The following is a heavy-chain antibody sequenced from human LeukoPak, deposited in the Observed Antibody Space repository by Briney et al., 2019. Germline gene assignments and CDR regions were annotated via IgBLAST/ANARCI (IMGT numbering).Heavy chain of an antibody. Sequence: GASVKVFCKASGYTFTSYYMHWVRQAPGQGLEWMGIINPSGGSTSYAQKFQGRVTMTRDTSTSTVYMELSSLRSEDTAVYYCARSFLGLDYYDSSGYYTFDYWGQGTLVTVSS. CDR3: ARSFLGLDYYDSSGYYTFDY. V-gene: IGHV1-46*01. CDR2: INPSGGST. D-gene: IGHD3-22*01. J-gene: IGHJ4*02. CDR1: GYTFTSYY.